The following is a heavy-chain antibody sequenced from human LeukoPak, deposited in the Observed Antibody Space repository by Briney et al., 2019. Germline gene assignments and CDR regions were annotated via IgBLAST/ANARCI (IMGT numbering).Heavy chain of an antibody. CDR2: MNPNSGNT. CDR3: ARVAGNCGGDCYRLVY. J-gene: IGHJ4*02. V-gene: IGHV1-8*01. Sequence: ASVKVSCKATGYTFTTYDINWVRQATGQGLEWMAWMNPNSGNTGYAQKFQGRVTMTRNTSISTAYMELSSLRSEDTAVYYCARVAGNCGGDCYRLVYWGQGTLVTVAS. CDR1: GYTFTTYD. D-gene: IGHD2-21*01.